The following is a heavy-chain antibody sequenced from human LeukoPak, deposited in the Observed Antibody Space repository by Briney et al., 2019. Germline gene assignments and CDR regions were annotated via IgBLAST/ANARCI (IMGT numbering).Heavy chain of an antibody. CDR2: IWYDGSNK. Sequence: PGRSLRLSCAASGFTFSSYGMHWVRQAPGKGLEWVAVIWYDGSNKYYADSVKGRFTISRDNSKNTLYLQMNSLRAEDTAVYYCATDSSGPRGDYWGQGTLVTVSS. CDR1: GFTFSSYG. CDR3: ATDSSGPRGDY. J-gene: IGHJ4*02. V-gene: IGHV3-33*01. D-gene: IGHD3-22*01.